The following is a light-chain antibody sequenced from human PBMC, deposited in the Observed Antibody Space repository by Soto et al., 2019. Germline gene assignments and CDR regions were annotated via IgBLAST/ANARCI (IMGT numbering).Light chain of an antibody. J-gene: IGLJ1*01. V-gene: IGLV2-11*01. CDR2: DVS. Sequence: QSALTQPRSVSGSPGQSVTISCTGTSSDVGGYNYVSWFQQHPDKAPKLMIYDVSQRPSGVPDRFSGSKSGNTASLTISGLQTEDEADYYCCSYAGSYTDVFGTGTKVTVL. CDR3: CSYAGSYTDV. CDR1: SSDVGGYNY.